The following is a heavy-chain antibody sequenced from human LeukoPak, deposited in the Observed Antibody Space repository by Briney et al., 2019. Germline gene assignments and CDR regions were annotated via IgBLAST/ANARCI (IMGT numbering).Heavy chain of an antibody. J-gene: IGHJ4*02. CDR1: GASISSGGYY. CDR3: ARVYGRSSSSDY. D-gene: IGHD2-2*01. Sequence: PSETLSLTCTVSGASISSGGYYWSWIRQQPGKGLEWIGYTYYSGNTYYNPSLKSRVTISVDTSKNQFSLKLISVTAADTAVYYCARVYGRSSSSDYWGQGTLVTVSS. CDR2: TYYSGNT. V-gene: IGHV4-31*03.